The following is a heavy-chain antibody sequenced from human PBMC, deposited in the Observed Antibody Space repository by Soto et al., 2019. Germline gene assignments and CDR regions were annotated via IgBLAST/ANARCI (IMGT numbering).Heavy chain of an antibody. CDR3: AREYYGSGSYHYYYYYGMDV. Sequence: SETLSLTCTVSGGSISSYYWSWIRQPPGKGLEWIGYIYYSGSTNYNPSLKSRVTISVDTSKNQFSLKLSSVTAADTAVYYCAREYYGSGSYHYYYYYGMDVLGQGTTVT. J-gene: IGHJ6*02. D-gene: IGHD3-10*01. CDR1: GGSISSYY. V-gene: IGHV4-59*01. CDR2: IYYSGST.